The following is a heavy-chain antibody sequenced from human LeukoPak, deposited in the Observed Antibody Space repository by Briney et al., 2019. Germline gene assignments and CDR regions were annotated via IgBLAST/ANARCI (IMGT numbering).Heavy chain of an antibody. D-gene: IGHD5-24*01. CDR2: IYYSGST. Sequence: SETLSLTCTVSGGPISSYYWSWFRQPPGKGLEWIGYIYYSGSTSYNPSLKSRVSISVDTSKNQFSLKLTSVTAADTAMYYCARPSRDGYVDAFDIWGQGTMVTVSS. CDR1: GGPISSYY. CDR3: ARPSRDGYVDAFDI. J-gene: IGHJ3*02. V-gene: IGHV4-59*08.